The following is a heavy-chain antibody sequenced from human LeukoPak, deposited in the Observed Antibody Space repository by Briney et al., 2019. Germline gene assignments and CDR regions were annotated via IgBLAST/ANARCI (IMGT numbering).Heavy chain of an antibody. CDR2: INPNSGGT. J-gene: IGHJ4*02. Sequence: ASVKVSCKASGYTFTGYYMHWVRQAPGQGLEWMGWINPNSGGTNYAQRFQGRVTMTRDTSISTAYMELSRLRSDDTAVYYCARAYSSGWYQSFDYWGQGTLVTVSS. D-gene: IGHD6-19*01. V-gene: IGHV1-2*02. CDR1: GYTFTGYY. CDR3: ARAYSSGWYQSFDY.